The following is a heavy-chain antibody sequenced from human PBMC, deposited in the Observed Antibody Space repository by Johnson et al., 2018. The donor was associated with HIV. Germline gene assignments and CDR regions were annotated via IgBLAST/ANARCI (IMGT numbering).Heavy chain of an antibody. J-gene: IGHJ3*02. V-gene: IGHV3-30*02. Sequence: QVLLVESGGGVVQPGGSLRLSCAASGFTFSSYGMHWVRQAPGKGLEWVAFIRYDGSNKYYADSVKGRFTISRDNSKTPLYLQMNSLRAEDTAVYYCARVQILADDVFNIWGQGTMVTVSS. D-gene: IGHD3-3*02. CDR3: ARVQILADDVFNI. CDR2: IRYDGSNK. CDR1: GFTFSSYG.